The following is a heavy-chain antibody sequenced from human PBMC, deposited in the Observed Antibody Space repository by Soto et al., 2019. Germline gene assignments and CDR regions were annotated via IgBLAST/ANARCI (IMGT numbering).Heavy chain of an antibody. CDR2: IYTSGST. CDR1: GGSISSYY. D-gene: IGHD2-15*01. V-gene: IGHV4-4*07. CDR3: ARALLGYCSGGSCYPERNYYYYYGMDV. J-gene: IGHJ6*02. Sequence: SETLSLTCTVSGGSISSYYWSWIRQPAGKGLEWIERIYTSGSTNYNPSLKSRVTMSVDTSKNQFSLKLSSVTAADTAVYYCARALLGYCSGGSCYPERNYYYYYGMDVWGQGTTVTVSS.